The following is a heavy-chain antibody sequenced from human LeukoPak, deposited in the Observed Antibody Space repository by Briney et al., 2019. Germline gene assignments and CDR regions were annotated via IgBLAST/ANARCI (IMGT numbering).Heavy chain of an antibody. J-gene: IGHJ4*02. CDR2: ISAYNGNT. V-gene: IGHV1-18*01. D-gene: IGHD2-2*01. CDR1: GYTFTSYG. CDR3: ALHTIVVVLAAMGH. Sequence: ASVKVSCKASGYTFTSYGISWARQAPGQGLEWMVWISAYNGNTNYAQKLQGRVTMTTNTSTSTAYMELRSLRSGDTAVYYCALHTIVVVLAAMGHWGQGTLVTVSS.